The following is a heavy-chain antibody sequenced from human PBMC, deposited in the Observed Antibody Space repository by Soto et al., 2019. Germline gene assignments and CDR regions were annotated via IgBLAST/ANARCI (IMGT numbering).Heavy chain of an antibody. D-gene: IGHD1-7*01. CDR2: ISPVTGGT. CDR1: GYTFTGHY. J-gene: IGHJ4*02. Sequence: QVQLVQSGAEVKKPGASVKVSCKASGYTFTGHYIHWVRQAPGQGPEWMGEISPVTGGTKYAQKFQGRVTMTRDTSITTVYMELNNLSPDDTAVYYCGRGRSGELVVFYWGQGTLASVSS. V-gene: IGHV1-2*02. CDR3: GRGRSGELVVFY.